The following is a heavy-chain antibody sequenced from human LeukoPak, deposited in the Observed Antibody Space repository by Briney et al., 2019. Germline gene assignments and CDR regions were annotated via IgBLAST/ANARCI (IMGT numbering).Heavy chain of an antibody. V-gene: IGHV3-23*01. Sequence: PGGSLRLSCAASGFTFSSYAMSWVRQAPGKGLEWVSAISGSGGSTYYADSVQGRFTISRDNSKSTLCLQMNSLRAEDTAVYYCAKERCTNAVCYFGSGMDVWGQGTTVTVSS. CDR1: GFTFSSYA. CDR2: ISGSGGST. D-gene: IGHD2-8*01. J-gene: IGHJ6*02. CDR3: AKERCTNAVCYFGSGMDV.